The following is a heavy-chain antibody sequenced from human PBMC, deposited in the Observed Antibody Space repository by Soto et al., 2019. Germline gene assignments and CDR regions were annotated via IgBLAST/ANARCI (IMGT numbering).Heavy chain of an antibody. CDR3: GNRIYGTSPILAY. CDR1: GGSISSYY. V-gene: IGHV4-59*08. Sequence: SETLSLTCTVAGGSISSYYWSWIRQPPGKGLEWIGYIYYSGSTNYNPSLKSRVTISVDTSKNQFSLKLSSVTAADTAVYYCGNRIYGTSPILAYRAKGTPDPVSP. D-gene: IGHD2-21*01. CDR2: IYYSGST. J-gene: IGHJ4*02.